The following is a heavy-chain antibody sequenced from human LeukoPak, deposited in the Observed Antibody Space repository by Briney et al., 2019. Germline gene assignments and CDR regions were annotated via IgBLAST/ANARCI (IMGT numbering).Heavy chain of an antibody. J-gene: IGHJ3*02. Sequence: PSETLSLTCTVSGYSISSGYYWGWIRQPPGKGLEWIGYIYYSGSTYYNPSLKSRVTISVDTSKNQFSLKLSSVTAADTAVYYCARGERAFDIWGQVTMVTVSS. CDR2: IYYSGST. CDR3: ARGERAFDI. CDR1: GYSISSGYY. D-gene: IGHD1-1*01. V-gene: IGHV4-38-2*02.